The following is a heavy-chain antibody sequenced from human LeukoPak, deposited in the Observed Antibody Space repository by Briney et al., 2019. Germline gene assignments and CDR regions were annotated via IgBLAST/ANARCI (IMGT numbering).Heavy chain of an antibody. Sequence: GGSLRLSCAASGFTFDDYAMHWVRHAPGKGLEWVSGISWNSGSIGYADSVKGRFTISRDNAKNSLYLQMNSLRAEDMALYYCAKGYLRAAIFGVALDAFDIWGQGTMVTVSS. CDR1: GFTFDDYA. CDR3: AKGYLRAAIFGVALDAFDI. D-gene: IGHD3-3*01. J-gene: IGHJ3*02. CDR2: ISWNSGSI. V-gene: IGHV3-9*03.